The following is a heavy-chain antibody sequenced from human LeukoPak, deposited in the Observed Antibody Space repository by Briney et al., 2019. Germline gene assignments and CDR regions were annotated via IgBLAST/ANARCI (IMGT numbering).Heavy chain of an antibody. CDR3: ARGLAPGWRYYHYYMDV. V-gene: IGHV4-59*01. CDR1: GGSISSYY. CDR2: IYYSGST. Sequence: SETLSLTCTVSGGSISSYYWSWIRQPPGKGLEWIGYIYYSGSTNYNPSLKSRVTISVDTSKNQFSLKLSSVTAADTAVYCCARGLAPGWRYYHYYMDVWGKGTTVTISS. J-gene: IGHJ6*03. D-gene: IGHD6-19*01.